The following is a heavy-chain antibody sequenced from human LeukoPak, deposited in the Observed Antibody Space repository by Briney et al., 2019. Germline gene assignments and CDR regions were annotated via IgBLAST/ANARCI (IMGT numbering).Heavy chain of an antibody. J-gene: IGHJ5*02. D-gene: IGHD3-9*01. CDR2: ISGSGGDT. V-gene: IGHV3-23*01. CDR3: GVYLTADYRAFDP. CDR1: GFAFSSYA. Sequence: GGSLRLSCAASGFAFSSYAMSWVRQAPGKGLEWVSAISGSGGDTWYADSVRGRFTISRDNSKNTLYMQVNSLRAEDTAVYYCGVYLTADYRAFDPWGQGTLVTVSS.